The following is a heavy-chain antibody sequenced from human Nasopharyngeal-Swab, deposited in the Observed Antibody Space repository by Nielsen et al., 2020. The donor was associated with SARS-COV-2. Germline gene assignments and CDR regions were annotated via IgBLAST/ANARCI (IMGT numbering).Heavy chain of an antibody. CDR1: GFTFSDYY. D-gene: IGHD6-19*01. Sequence: GGSLRLSCAASGFTFSDYYMSWIRQAPGKGLEWVSYISSSGSTIYYADSVKGRFTISRDNAKNSLYLQMNSLRAEDTAVYYCARDDLEWLDYGMDVWGQGTTVTVSS. V-gene: IGHV3-11*04. CDR2: ISSSGSTI. J-gene: IGHJ6*02. CDR3: ARDDLEWLDYGMDV.